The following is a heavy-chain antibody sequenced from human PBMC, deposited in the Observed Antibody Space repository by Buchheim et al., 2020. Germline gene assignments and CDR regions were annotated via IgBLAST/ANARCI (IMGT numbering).Heavy chain of an antibody. CDR3: AKDAGSGYYSSY. V-gene: IGHV3-30*18. CDR1: GFTFSSYG. CDR2: ISYDGSNK. D-gene: IGHD3-22*01. Sequence: QVQLVESGGGVVQPGRSLRLSCAASGFTFSSYGMHWVRQAPGKGLEWVAVISYDGSNKYYADSVKGRFTISRDNSKNTLYPQMNSLRAEDTAVYYCAKDAGSGYYSSYWGQGTL. J-gene: IGHJ4*02.